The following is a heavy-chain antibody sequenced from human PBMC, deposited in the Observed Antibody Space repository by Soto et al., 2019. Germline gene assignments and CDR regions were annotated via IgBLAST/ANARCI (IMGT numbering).Heavy chain of an antibody. D-gene: IGHD5-12*01. CDR2: ISSGGTNI. Sequence: GSLTLSCTSSGFPFNSYEMNWVRKAPGKGLEWISYISSGGTNIYYADSVKGRFTISRDTAQNSVDLQMNSLRAEDTAVYYCARDRWVTYSGYDWHFDYWGQGTLVTVA. CDR1: GFPFNSYE. V-gene: IGHV3-48*03. CDR3: ARDRWVTYSGYDWHFDY. J-gene: IGHJ4*02.